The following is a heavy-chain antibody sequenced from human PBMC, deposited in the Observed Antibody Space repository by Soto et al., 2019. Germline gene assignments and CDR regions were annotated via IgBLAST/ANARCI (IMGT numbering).Heavy chain of an antibody. Sequence: PGVSLRLSCAASGFTFSNYGMHWVRQAPGKGLEWVAHISYGGSNKYYADSVKGRFTISSDNTKNTLYLQMNSLRAEDSAEYYFANDWDSSGWVAYNFDYWGPGTLVTVSS. D-gene: IGHD6-25*01. CDR1: GFTFSNYG. J-gene: IGHJ4*02. V-gene: IGHV3-30*18. CDR3: ANDWDSSGWVAYNFDY. CDR2: ISYGGSNK.